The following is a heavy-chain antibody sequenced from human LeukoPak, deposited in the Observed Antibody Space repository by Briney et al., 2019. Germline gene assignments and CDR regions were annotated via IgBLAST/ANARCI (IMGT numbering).Heavy chain of an antibody. CDR2: TNSDETST. Sequence: GGSLRLSCAASGVSVNSDYMSWVRQAPGKGLVWVSGTNSDETSTIYADSVKGRFTISRDNAKNTLYLQMNSLRAEDTALYYCARGKYPYSLDVWGQGTTVSVSS. D-gene: IGHD2-2*02. V-gene: IGHV3-74*01. CDR1: GVSVNSDY. J-gene: IGHJ6*02. CDR3: ARGKYPYSLDV.